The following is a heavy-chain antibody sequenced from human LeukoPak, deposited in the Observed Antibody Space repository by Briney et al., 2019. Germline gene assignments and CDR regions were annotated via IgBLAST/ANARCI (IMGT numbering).Heavy chain of an antibody. Sequence: GGSLRLSCAASGFTFGSYAMSWVRQAPGKGLEWVSAISGSGGSTYYADSVKGRFTISRDNSKNTLYLQMNSLRAEDTAVYYCANWFRSSSPGHAFDIWGQGTMVTVSS. D-gene: IGHD6-6*01. J-gene: IGHJ3*02. CDR3: ANWFRSSSPGHAFDI. CDR1: GFTFGSYA. V-gene: IGHV3-23*01. CDR2: ISGSGGST.